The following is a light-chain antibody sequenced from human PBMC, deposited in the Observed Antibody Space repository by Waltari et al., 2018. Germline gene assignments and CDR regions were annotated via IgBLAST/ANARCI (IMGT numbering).Light chain of an antibody. Sequence: SYVLPQPPSVSVAPGETARITCGGNNIGRNSVHWYQQKPGQAPVLIVYDDTDRPSGIPERFSGSHSGNTATLTISRVEAGDEADYYCQVWDSTSDHVVFGGGTKLTVL. J-gene: IGLJ2*01. CDR2: DDT. CDR1: NIGRNS. V-gene: IGLV3-21*02. CDR3: QVWDSTSDHVV.